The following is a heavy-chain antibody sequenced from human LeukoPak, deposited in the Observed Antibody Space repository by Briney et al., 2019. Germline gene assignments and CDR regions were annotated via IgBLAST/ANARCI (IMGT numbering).Heavy chain of an antibody. CDR1: GGSISSYY. D-gene: IGHD2-21*02. Sequence: PSETLSLTCTVSGGSISSYYWSWIRQPPGKGLEWIGYIYTSGSTNYNPSLKSRVTMSVDTSKNQFSLKLSSVTAADTAVYYCARGFSYCGGDCYSRWGQGTLVTVSS. CDR2: IYTSGST. CDR3: ARGFSYCGGDCYSR. V-gene: IGHV4-4*09. J-gene: IGHJ4*02.